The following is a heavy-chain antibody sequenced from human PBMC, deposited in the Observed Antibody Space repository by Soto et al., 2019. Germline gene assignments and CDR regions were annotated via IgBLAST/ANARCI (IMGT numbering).Heavy chain of an antibody. D-gene: IGHD1-26*01. V-gene: IGHV4-4*02. J-gene: IGHJ4*02. CDR1: GGSISSSNW. CDR2: IYYSGST. Sequence: SETLSLTCAVSGGSISSSNWWSWVRQPPGKGLEWIGEIYYSGSTYYNPSLKSRVTISVDTSKNQFSLKLSSVTAADTAVYYCARRSGSYTPGGLDYWGQGTLVTVSS. CDR3: ARRSGSYTPGGLDY.